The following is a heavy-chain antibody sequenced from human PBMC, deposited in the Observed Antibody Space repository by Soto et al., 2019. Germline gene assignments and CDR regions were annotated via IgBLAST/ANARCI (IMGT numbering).Heavy chain of an antibody. J-gene: IGHJ6*03. Sequence: VSVKVSCKASGYTFTSYDINWVRQATGQGLEWMGWMNPNSGNTGYAQKFQGRVTMTRNTSISTAYMELSSLRSEDTAVYYCARVVVATTGYYYMDVWGKGTTVTVSS. CDR2: MNPNSGNT. CDR1: GYTFTSYD. CDR3: ARVVVATTGYYYMDV. D-gene: IGHD2-21*01. V-gene: IGHV1-8*01.